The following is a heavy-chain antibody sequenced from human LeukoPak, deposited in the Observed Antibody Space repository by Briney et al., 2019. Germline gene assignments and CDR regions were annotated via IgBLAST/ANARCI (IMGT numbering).Heavy chain of an antibody. CDR2: MSDNGDTI. V-gene: IGHV3-64*01. CDR1: GFTFSTYA. J-gene: IGHJ4*02. Sequence: GGSLRLSCAASGFTFSTYAMQWVRQAPDKRLEYVSGMSDNGDTIYYANSVRGRFTMSRDNSRSTLYLQMGSLRPEDTAVYYCARDGKAKNDYWGQGTLVTVST. CDR3: ARDGKAKNDY. D-gene: IGHD1-26*01.